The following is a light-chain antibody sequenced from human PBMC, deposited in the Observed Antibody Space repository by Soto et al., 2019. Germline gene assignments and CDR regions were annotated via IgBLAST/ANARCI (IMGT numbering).Light chain of an antibody. J-gene: IGKJ5*01. CDR1: QSASSSY. CDR2: GAS. Sequence: EVVITQSPATLSVPPGERATLSRRASQSASSSYLAWYQQKPGQAPRLLIYGASSRATGIPDRFSGSGSGTDFTLTISRLEPEDFAVYYCQQYDSSPITFGQGTRLEVK. V-gene: IGKV3-20*01. CDR3: QQYDSSPIT.